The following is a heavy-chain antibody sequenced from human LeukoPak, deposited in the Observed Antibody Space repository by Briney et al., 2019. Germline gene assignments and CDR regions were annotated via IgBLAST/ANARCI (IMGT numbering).Heavy chain of an antibody. Sequence: GSLRLSCAASGFTFSIYGMSWVRQAPGKGLEWVSTIRDTGGITYYADSVKGRFTISRDNSKNTLYLQMHSLRAEDTAVYYCAKSTSSGWTYYFDYWGQGTLVTVSS. CDR1: GFTFSIYG. D-gene: IGHD6-19*01. CDR3: AKSTSSGWTYYFDY. J-gene: IGHJ4*02. V-gene: IGHV3-23*01. CDR2: IRDTGGIT.